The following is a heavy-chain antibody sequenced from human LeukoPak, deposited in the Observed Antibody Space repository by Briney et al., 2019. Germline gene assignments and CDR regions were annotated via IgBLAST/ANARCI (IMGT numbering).Heavy chain of an antibody. CDR2: INPNSGGT. CDR1: GYTFTGYY. D-gene: IGHD6-6*01. J-gene: IGHJ4*02. CDR3: ARVGYEKQLVPFDY. V-gene: IGHV1-2*02. Sequence: ASVKVSCKASGYTFTGYYMHWVRQAPGQGLEWMGWINPNSGGTNYAQKFQGRVTMTRDTSISTAYMELSRLRSDDTAVYYCARVGYEKQLVPFDYWGQGTLVTVSS.